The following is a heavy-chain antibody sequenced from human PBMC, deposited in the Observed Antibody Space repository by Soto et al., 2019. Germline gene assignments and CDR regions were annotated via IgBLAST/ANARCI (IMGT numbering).Heavy chain of an antibody. CDR1: GVTFSRQD. Sequence: GASVKVSCKASGVTFSRQDMRWVRQAPGQGLEWMGGIIPIFGTPQYAEKFQDRVTITADESTSTAYLQMNSLRAEDTALYYCARVWPPQYTYGYSFDYWGQGTRVTVSS. D-gene: IGHD5-18*01. J-gene: IGHJ4*02. V-gene: IGHV1-69*13. CDR2: IIPIFGTP. CDR3: ARVWPPQYTYGYSFDY.